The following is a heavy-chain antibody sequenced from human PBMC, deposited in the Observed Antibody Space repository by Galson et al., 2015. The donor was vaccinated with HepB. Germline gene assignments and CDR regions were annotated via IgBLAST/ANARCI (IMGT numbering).Heavy chain of an antibody. J-gene: IGHJ4*02. V-gene: IGHV3-53*01. Sequence: SLRLSCAASGFTVSRNSMSWVRQAPGKGLEWVSVIYSGDSTYYADSVKGRFTVSRDNSKNTLFLQVNSLRAEDTAVYYCAREYSSSWYSGLGYWGQGTPVTVSS. D-gene: IGHD6-13*01. CDR3: AREYSSSWYSGLGY. CDR2: IYSGDST. CDR1: GFTVSRNS.